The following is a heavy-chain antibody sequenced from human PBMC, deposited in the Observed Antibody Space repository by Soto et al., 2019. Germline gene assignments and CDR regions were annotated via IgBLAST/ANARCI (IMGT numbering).Heavy chain of an antibody. D-gene: IGHD4-17*01. CDR2: ISYDGSNK. CDR3: AKDLEDYGERTLYGMDV. Sequence: GGSLRLSCAASGFTFSSYGMHWVRQAPGKGLEWVAVISYDGSNKYYADSVKGRFTISRDNSKNTLYLQMNSLRAEDTAVYYCAKDLEDYGERTLYGMDVWGQGTTVTVSS. J-gene: IGHJ6*02. CDR1: GFTFSSYG. V-gene: IGHV3-30*18.